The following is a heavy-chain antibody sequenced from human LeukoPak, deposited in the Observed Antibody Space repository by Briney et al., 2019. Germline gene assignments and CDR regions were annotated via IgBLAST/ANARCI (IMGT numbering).Heavy chain of an antibody. CDR1: GFTFSSYW. CDR3: SRETQPGSPYDRAGYYANRKKVLLYYFDY. J-gene: IGHJ4*02. V-gene: IGHV3-7*01. Sequence: PGGSLRLSCAASGFTFSSYWMSWVRQAPGKGLEWVSNINQDGSYTYYVDSVKGRFTISRDNAKNSLYLQMNSLRAEDTAVYYCSRETQPGSPYDRAGYYANRKKVLLYYFDYWGQGTLVTVSS. D-gene: IGHD3-22*01. CDR2: INQDGSYT.